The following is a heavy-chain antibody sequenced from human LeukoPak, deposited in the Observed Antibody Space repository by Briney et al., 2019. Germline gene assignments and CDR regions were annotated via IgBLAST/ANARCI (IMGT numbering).Heavy chain of an antibody. V-gene: IGHV3-23*01. Sequence: GGSLRLSCAASGFTFSSYAMSWVRQAPGKGLEWVSAISGNGGSTYYADSVKGRFTISRDNSKNTLYMQMNSLRAEDTAVYYCAKGRQQLAYYYYMDVWGKGTTVTVSS. D-gene: IGHD6-13*01. CDR3: AKGRQQLAYYYYMDV. J-gene: IGHJ6*03. CDR2: ISGNGGST. CDR1: GFTFSSYA.